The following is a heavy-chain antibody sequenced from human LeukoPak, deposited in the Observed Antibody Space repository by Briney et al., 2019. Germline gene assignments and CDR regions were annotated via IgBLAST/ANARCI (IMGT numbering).Heavy chain of an antibody. Sequence: GGSLRLSCAASGFSFSSYGMHWVRQAPGKGPEWVSVISGSGGTIYYADSVKGRFTISRDNSKNTLYLQMNSLRAEDTAVYYCATWVVVPPEDYWGQGTLVTVSS. CDR3: ATWVVVPPEDY. CDR2: ISGSGGTI. CDR1: GFSFSSYG. V-gene: IGHV3-23*01. J-gene: IGHJ4*02. D-gene: IGHD2-2*01.